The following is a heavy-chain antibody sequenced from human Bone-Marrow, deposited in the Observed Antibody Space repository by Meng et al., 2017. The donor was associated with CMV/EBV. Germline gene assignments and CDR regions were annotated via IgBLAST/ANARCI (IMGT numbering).Heavy chain of an antibody. D-gene: IGHD2-15*01. V-gene: IGHV4-59*01. J-gene: IGHJ3*02. CDR1: GGSISSYY. CDR3: AGELSDRGDDAFDI. Sequence: SETLSLTCTVSGGSISSYYWSWIRQPPGKGLEWIGYIYYSGSTNYNPSLKSRVTISVDTSKNQFSLKLSSVTAADTAVYYCAGELSDRGDDAFDIWGQVTMVTVSS. CDR2: IYYSGST.